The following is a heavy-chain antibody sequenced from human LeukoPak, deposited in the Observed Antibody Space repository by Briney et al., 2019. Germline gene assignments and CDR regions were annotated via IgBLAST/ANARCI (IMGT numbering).Heavy chain of an antibody. Sequence: SETLSLTCTVSGGSISSYYWSWIRQPAGKGLEWIGRIYTSGSTNYNPSLESRVTMSVDTSKNQFSLKLSSVTAADTAVYYCARDLVLRGVHDYYYYYMDVWGKGTTVTVSS. CDR1: GGSISSYY. CDR2: IYTSGST. J-gene: IGHJ6*03. CDR3: ARDLVLRGVHDYYYYYMDV. D-gene: IGHD5/OR15-5a*01. V-gene: IGHV4-4*07.